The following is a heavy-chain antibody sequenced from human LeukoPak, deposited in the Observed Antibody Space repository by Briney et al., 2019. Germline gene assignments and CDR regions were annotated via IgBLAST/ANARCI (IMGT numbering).Heavy chain of an antibody. CDR3: AKDLRITIFGVVIMDFMEFDP. CDR1: GFTFSSYG. J-gene: IGHJ5*02. V-gene: IGHV3-30*18. CDR2: ISYDGSNK. D-gene: IGHD3-3*01. Sequence: PGGSLRLSCAASGFTFSSYGMHWVRQAPGKGLEWVAVISYDGSNKYHADSVKGRFTISRDNSKNTLYLQMNSLRAEDTAVYYCAKDLRITIFGVVIMDFMEFDPWGQGTLVTVSS.